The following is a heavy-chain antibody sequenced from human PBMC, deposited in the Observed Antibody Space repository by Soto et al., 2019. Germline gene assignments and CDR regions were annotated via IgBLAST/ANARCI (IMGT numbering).Heavy chain of an antibody. CDR1: GGSFSGFF. J-gene: IGHJ4*02. V-gene: IGHV4-34*02. CDR2: INHSGST. CDR3: ARGQWLPRGEY. Sequence: QVQLQQWGAGLLKPSETLSLTCAVHGGSFSGFFWTWIRQPPGKGLEWIGEINHSGSTNYNPSLNSRVSISVDTSENQFSLRLTSVTAADTAVYYCARGQWLPRGEYWGQGTLVTLSS. D-gene: IGHD6-19*01.